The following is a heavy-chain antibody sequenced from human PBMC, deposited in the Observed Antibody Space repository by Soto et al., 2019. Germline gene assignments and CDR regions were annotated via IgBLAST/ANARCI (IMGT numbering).Heavy chain of an antibody. CDR1: GGSISSGDYY. CDR3: ARGGGGYCISTSCSTMDY. Sequence: QVQLQESGPGLVKPSQTLSLTCTVSGGSISSGDYYWSWIRQPPGKGLECIGYSYYSGSTYYTPSLNSRVTISVDTSKNQCSLTLRSVTAADTAVYYCARGGGGYCISTSCSTMDYGGQGTLVTVSS. J-gene: IGHJ4*02. V-gene: IGHV4-30-4*01. CDR2: SYYSGST. D-gene: IGHD2-2*01.